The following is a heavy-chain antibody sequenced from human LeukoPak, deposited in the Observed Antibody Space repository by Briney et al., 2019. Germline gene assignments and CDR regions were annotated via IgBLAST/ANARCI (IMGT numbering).Heavy chain of an antibody. Sequence: PSETLSLTCTVSGGSIRSNNWWSWVRQSPGGGLEWIGETYHSGTTTHNPSLKSRVGMSVDKSKNQFSLNLSSVTAADTAIYYCARGSGSWTFDLWGQGALVIVSS. J-gene: IGHJ4*02. CDR2: TYHSGTT. D-gene: IGHD1-26*01. CDR3: ARGSGSWTFDL. V-gene: IGHV4-4*02. CDR1: GGSIRSNNW.